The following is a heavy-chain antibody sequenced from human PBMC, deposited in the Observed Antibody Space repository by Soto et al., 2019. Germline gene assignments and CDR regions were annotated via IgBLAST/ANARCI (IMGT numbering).Heavy chain of an antibody. CDR1: GGSISSVRCC. D-gene: IGHD1-20*01. V-gene: IGHV4-39*01. Sequence: PSGPLPVTRTVSGGSISSVRCCCSWIRQPPGKALEWIGYIYYSGNPYYNPSLKSRVTISVDTSKNQFSLKLSSVTAADTAVYYCARHEITSFFYGMDVWGQGTTVTVSS. CDR3: ARHEITSFFYGMDV. CDR2: IYYSGNP. J-gene: IGHJ6*02.